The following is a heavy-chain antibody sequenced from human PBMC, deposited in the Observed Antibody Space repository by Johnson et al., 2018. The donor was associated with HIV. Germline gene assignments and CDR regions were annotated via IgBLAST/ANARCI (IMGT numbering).Heavy chain of an antibody. CDR3: ARIYYDSSGYYYGDEAFEI. CDR1: GFTFSSYW. Sequence: VQLVESGGGLVQPGGSLRLSCAASGFTFSSYWMTWVRQAPGKGLEWVSVIYSGGSTYYADSVKGRFTISRDNSKNTLYLQMNSLRAEDTSVYYCARIYYDSSGYYYGDEAFEIWGQGTMVTVSS. J-gene: IGHJ3*02. D-gene: IGHD3-22*01. V-gene: IGHV3-66*01. CDR2: IYSGGST.